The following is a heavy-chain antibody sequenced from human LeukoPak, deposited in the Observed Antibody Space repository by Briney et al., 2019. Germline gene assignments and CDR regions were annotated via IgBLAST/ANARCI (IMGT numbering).Heavy chain of an antibody. V-gene: IGHV3-30-3*01. Sequence: PGGSLRLSCAASGFTFSTYVMHWVRQAPGKGLDWVAVISYDGSNKYYADSVKGRFTISRDNSKNTLYLQMNSLRAEDTAVYYCARDFERFTIFGHFHYWGQGTLVTVSS. CDR1: GFTFSTYV. CDR3: ARDFERFTIFGHFHY. D-gene: IGHD3-3*01. J-gene: IGHJ4*02. CDR2: ISYDGSNK.